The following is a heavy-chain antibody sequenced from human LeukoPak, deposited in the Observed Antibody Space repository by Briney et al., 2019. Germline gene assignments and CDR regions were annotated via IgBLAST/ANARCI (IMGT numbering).Heavy chain of an antibody. CDR1: GGSFSGYY. CDR2: INHSGST. CDR3: ARGGGRGSGSYYKKSVFDY. J-gene: IGHJ4*02. V-gene: IGHV4-34*01. D-gene: IGHD3-10*01. Sequence: SETLSLTCAVYGGSFSGYYWSWIRQPPGKGLEWIGEINHSGSTNYNPSLKSRVTISVDTSKNQFSLKLSSVTAADTAVYYCARGGGRGSGSYYKKSVFDYWGQGTLVTVSS.